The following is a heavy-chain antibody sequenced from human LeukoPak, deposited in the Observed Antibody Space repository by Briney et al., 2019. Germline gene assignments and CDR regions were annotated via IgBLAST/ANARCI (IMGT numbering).Heavy chain of an antibody. CDR2: IYSGGST. CDR3: ARAAQSVYGSGFYYYYGMDV. J-gene: IGHJ6*02. Sequence: GGSLRLSCAASGFTVSSNYMSWVRQAPGKGLEWASVIYSGGSTYYADSVKGRFIISRDNSKNTLYLQMNSLRAEDTAVYYCARAAQSVYGSGFYYYYGMDVWGQGTTVTVSS. D-gene: IGHD2-15*01. V-gene: IGHV3-66*01. CDR1: GFTVSSNY.